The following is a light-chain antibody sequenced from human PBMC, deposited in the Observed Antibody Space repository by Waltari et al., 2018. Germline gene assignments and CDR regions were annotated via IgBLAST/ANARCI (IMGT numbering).Light chain of an antibody. V-gene: IGLV6-57*03. CDR1: SGSFASNY. CDR2: EDN. Sequence: NFMLTQPHPVSESPGKTVTIPCTRSSGSFASNYVQWYQLRPGSAPTTVIYEDNQRPSGVPDRFSGSIDSSSNSASLTISGLKTEDEADYYCQSDDGNTWVFGGGTKLTVL. J-gene: IGLJ3*02. CDR3: QSDDGNTWV.